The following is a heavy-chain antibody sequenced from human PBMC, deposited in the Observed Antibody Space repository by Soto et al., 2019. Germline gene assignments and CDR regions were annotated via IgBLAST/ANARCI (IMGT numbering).Heavy chain of an antibody. D-gene: IGHD6-6*01. CDR2: ISSTGIYI. V-gene: IGHV3-21*06. J-gene: IGHJ4*02. Sequence: GGSLRLSCAASGFTFSSYTMNWVRQAPGEGLEWVSSISSTGIYIYYADSVKGRFTISRDNAKNSLHLHMNSLRAEDTATYYCGRRDSSSSADYWGQGILVTVSS. CDR1: GFTFSSYT. CDR3: GRRDSSSSADY.